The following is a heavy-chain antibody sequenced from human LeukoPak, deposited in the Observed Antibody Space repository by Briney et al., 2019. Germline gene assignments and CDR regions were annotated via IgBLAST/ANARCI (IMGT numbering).Heavy chain of an antibody. CDR1: GGSISSYY. CDR2: IYTSGST. CDR3: ARQQPAGYCSSTSCPQGWFDP. D-gene: IGHD2-2*01. J-gene: IGHJ5*02. V-gene: IGHV4-4*07. Sequence: SETLSLTCTVSGGSISSYYWSWIRQPAGKGLEWIGRIYTSGSTNYNPSLKSRVTMSVDTSKNQFSLKLSSVTAADTAVYYCARQQPAGYCSSTSCPQGWFDPWGQGTLVTVSS.